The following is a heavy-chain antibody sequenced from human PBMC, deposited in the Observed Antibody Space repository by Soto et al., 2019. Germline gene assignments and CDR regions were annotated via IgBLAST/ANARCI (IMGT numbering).Heavy chain of an antibody. CDR2: ISSSGTSA. J-gene: IGHJ4*02. Sequence: QVQLEESGGGLVKPGGSLRLSCAASGFTFSAVYMSWIRQAPNKGLEYISYISSSGTSANYADSVKGRFNISRNNAKNSLYLQMNSLRAEDTGVYYCASHRGAVTGQYFDYWGQGALVTVSS. CDR3: ASHRGAVTGQYFDY. V-gene: IGHV3-11*05. CDR1: GFTFSAVY. D-gene: IGHD6-19*01.